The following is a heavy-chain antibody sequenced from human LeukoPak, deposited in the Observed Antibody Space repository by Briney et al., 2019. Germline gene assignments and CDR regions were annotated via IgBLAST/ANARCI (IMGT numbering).Heavy chain of an antibody. J-gene: IGHJ5*02. CDR1: GGSLSSYY. CDR2: IYYSGST. Sequence: SETLSLTCTVSGGSLSSYYWSWLRQPPGKGLEWIGYIYYSGSTNYNPALKSRVTISVDTSKNQFYLKLSSVTAADTAVYYCAIEGYSSLFDLWGQGTLVSVSS. D-gene: IGHD6-13*01. V-gene: IGHV4-59*01. CDR3: AIEGYSSLFDL.